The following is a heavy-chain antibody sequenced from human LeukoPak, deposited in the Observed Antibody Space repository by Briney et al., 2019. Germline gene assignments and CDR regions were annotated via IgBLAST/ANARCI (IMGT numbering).Heavy chain of an antibody. CDR2: ITYDGSEK. D-gene: IGHD6-19*01. CDR3: AKKHSSGLHY. CDR1: GFTFSSYG. J-gene: IGHJ4*02. Sequence: GGSLRLSCAASGFTFSSYGMHWVRQAPGKGLEWVAVITYDGSEKYYGDSVKGRFTISRDNSENTLYLQMNSLRAEDTAVYYCAKKHSSGLHYWGQGTLVTVSS. V-gene: IGHV3-30*18.